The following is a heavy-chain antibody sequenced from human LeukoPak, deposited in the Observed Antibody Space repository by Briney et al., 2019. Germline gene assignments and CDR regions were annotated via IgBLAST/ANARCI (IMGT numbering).Heavy chain of an antibody. V-gene: IGHV3-7*01. D-gene: IGHD1-7*01. CDR1: GFTFSSYW. J-gene: IGHJ5*02. CDR3: AREGMGTTFSAWFEP. CDR2: IKQDGSEE. Sequence: GGSLRLSCAASGFTFSSYWMSWVRQAPGKGLEWVANIKQDGSEEYYVDSVKGRFTISRDNSKNTLYLQFNTLRPEDTAVYYCAREGMGTTFSAWFEPWGQGTLVTVSS.